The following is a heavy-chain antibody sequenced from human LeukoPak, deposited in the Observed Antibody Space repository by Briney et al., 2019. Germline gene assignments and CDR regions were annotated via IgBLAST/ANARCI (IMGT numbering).Heavy chain of an antibody. Sequence: SETLSLTCTVSGGSISSYYWSWIRQPPGKGLEWIGYIYYSGSTNNNPSLKSRVTISVDTSKNQFSLKLSSVTAADTAAYYCARGPYSGYEFDYWGQGTLVTVSS. D-gene: IGHD5-12*01. V-gene: IGHV4-59*01. CDR3: ARGPYSGYEFDY. CDR2: IYYSGST. CDR1: GGSISSYY. J-gene: IGHJ4*02.